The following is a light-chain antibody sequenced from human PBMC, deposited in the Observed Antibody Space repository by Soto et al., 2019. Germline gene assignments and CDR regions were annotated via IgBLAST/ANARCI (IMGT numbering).Light chain of an antibody. J-gene: IGKJ5*01. CDR2: GAS. Sequence: TVLTQSPVTLSLSPGERATLSCRASQSVGGNVAWYQQKPGQAPNLLISGASSRAPGIPDRFSGSGSGAVFTLSISRLEPEDFALYYCQHYAAAPITFGQGTRLDI. CDR1: QSVGGN. CDR3: QHYAAAPIT. V-gene: IGKV3-20*01.